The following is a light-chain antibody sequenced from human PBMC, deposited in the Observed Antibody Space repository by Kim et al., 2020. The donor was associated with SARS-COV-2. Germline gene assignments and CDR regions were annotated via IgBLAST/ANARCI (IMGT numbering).Light chain of an antibody. CDR2: RNN. Sequence: QAGLTQPPSVSKGLRQTATLTCTGNSNNVGNQGAAWLQQHQGHPPKLLSYRNNNRPSGISERLSASRSGNTASLTITGLQPDDEADYYCAAWDSSLSCWVFGGGTRLTVL. J-gene: IGLJ3*02. CDR1: SNNVGNQG. V-gene: IGLV10-54*01. CDR3: AAWDSSLSCWV.